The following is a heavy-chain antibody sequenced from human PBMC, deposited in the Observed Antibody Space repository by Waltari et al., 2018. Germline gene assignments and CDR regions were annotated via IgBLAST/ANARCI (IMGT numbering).Heavy chain of an antibody. CDR2: IRGSGSST. Sequence: EVQLLESGGGLVQPGGSLRLSCAASGLPCSSYAMTWVRRAPGKGLAWVSAIRGSGSSTYYADSVKGRLTISRDNSKNTLYLQMNSLRAEDTAVYYCAKPNNWNGDDAFDIWGQGTMVTVSS. CDR1: GLPCSSYA. D-gene: IGHD1-20*01. V-gene: IGHV3-23*01. CDR3: AKPNNWNGDDAFDI. J-gene: IGHJ3*02.